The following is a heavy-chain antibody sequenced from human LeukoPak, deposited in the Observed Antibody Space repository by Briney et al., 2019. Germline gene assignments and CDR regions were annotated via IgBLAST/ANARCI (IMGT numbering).Heavy chain of an antibody. CDR1: GGSISSGSYY. CDR2: IYTSGNT. V-gene: IGHV4-61*02. D-gene: IGHD3-22*01. Sequence: SQTLSLTCTVSGGSISSGSYYWICIRQPAGKGLEWIGRIYTSGNTNYNPSLKSRVTISVDRSKNQFSLKLSSVTAADTAVYYCAYYYDSSGFYPEMSWGQGILVTVSS. J-gene: IGHJ4*02. CDR3: AYYYDSSGFYPEMS.